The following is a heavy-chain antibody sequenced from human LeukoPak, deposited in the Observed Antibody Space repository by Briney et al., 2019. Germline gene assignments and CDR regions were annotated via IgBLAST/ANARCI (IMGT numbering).Heavy chain of an antibody. CDR3: AKGLSMVRGLAY. Sequence: GGSLRLSCAASGFTFDDYAMHWVRQGPGKGLEWVSGISGNSGSIAYADSVKGRFTISRDNAKNSLYLQMDSLRAEDTALYYCAKGLSMVRGLAYWGQGTLVTVSS. CDR1: GFTFDDYA. V-gene: IGHV3-9*01. CDR2: ISGNSGSI. D-gene: IGHD3-10*01. J-gene: IGHJ4*02.